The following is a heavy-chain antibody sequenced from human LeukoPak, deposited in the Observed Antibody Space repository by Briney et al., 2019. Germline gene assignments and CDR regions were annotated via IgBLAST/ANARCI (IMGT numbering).Heavy chain of an antibody. CDR2: FDPGDGET. CDR3: AAGGVYDLLRY. J-gene: IGHJ4*02. V-gene: IGHV1-24*01. D-gene: IGHD5/OR15-5a*01. CDR1: GYTLTDLS. Sequence: ASVKVSCKVYGYTLTDLSMHWVRQAPGKGPEWMGGFDPGDGETIYAQKFQGRVTMTEDTSTDTAYMELSSLGSEDTAVYYCAAGGVYDLLRYWGQGALVTVSS.